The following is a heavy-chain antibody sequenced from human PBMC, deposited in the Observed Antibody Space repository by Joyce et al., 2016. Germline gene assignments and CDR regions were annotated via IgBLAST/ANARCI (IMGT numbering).Heavy chain of an antibody. Sequence: QVQLVQSGAEMKKPGASVKVSCKASGYTFTDYYIHWVRQAPGQGLEWMRRINPRSGGANYAPKFEGRVTMARDTSTSAVTMELNTLTSSDTAVYYCAKVGVTLMRNAFDLWGQGTVISVSS. CDR3: AKVGVTLMRNAFDL. J-gene: IGHJ3*01. CDR1: GYTFTDYY. CDR2: INPRSGGA. D-gene: IGHD1-1*01. V-gene: IGHV1-2*06.